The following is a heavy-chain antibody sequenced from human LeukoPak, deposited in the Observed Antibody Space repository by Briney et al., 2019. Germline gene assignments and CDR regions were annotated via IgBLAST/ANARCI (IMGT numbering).Heavy chain of an antibody. Sequence: SETLSLTCTVSGGSISSGSYYWSWIRQPAGKGLEWIGRIYTSGSTNYNPSLKSRVTISVDTSKNQFSLKLSSVIAADTAVYYCARVRMDTAMGPYYYYYMDVWGKGTTVTISS. J-gene: IGHJ6*03. CDR3: ARVRMDTAMGPYYYYYMDV. D-gene: IGHD5-18*01. CDR2: IYTSGST. V-gene: IGHV4-61*02. CDR1: GGSISSGSYY.